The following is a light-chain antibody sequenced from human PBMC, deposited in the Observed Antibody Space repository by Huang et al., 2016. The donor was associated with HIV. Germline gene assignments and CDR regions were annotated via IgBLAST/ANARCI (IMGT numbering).Light chain of an antibody. J-gene: IGKJ2*01. CDR1: QGISNF. CDR3: QKYNSAPYT. Sequence: DIQMTQSPSSLSTSVGDTVTITCRASQGISNFLDWYQQKPGKVPNLLTYSASTLPSGVPSRFSGSGCGTHFTLTIRSLQPEDVATYYCQKYNSAPYTFGQGTKLDIK. V-gene: IGKV1-27*01. CDR2: SAS.